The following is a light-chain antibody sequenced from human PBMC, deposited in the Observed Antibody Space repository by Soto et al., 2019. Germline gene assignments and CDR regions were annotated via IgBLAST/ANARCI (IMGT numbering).Light chain of an antibody. CDR3: QAWGGSTGV. Sequence: SYELTQPPSVSVSPGQTASITCSGDKLGNKYACWYQQKPGQSPVLVIYQNNKRPSGIPERFSGSNSGNTATLTISGTQAXXXXXXXCQAWGGSTGVFGTGTKVTVL. CDR2: QNN. J-gene: IGLJ1*01. CDR1: KLGNKY. V-gene: IGLV3-1*01.